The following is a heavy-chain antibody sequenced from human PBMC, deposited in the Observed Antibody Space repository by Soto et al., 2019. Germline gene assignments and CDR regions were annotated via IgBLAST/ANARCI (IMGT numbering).Heavy chain of an antibody. CDR1: GFTFSSYA. J-gene: IGHJ5*02. Sequence: GGSLRLSCAASGFTFSSYAMSWVRQAPGKGLEWVSAISGSGGSTYYADSVKGRFTISRDNSKNTLYLQMNSLRAEDTAVYYWAKHYDFWSGSPWFDPWGQGTLVTVSS. CDR3: AKHYDFWSGSPWFDP. CDR2: ISGSGGST. D-gene: IGHD3-3*01. V-gene: IGHV3-23*01.